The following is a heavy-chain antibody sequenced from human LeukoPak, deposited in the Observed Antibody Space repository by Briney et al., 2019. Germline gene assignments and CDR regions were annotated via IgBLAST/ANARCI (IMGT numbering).Heavy chain of an antibody. CDR1: GFTFSSYG. J-gene: IGHJ4*02. Sequence: GGSLRLSCAASGFTFSSYGMHWVRQAPGKGLEWVSYITSSGTTIYYADSVKGRFTLSRDNAKNSLYLQMNSLRAEDTAVYYCARDVRSYYWGQGTLVTVSS. CDR2: ITSSGTTI. V-gene: IGHV3-48*04. D-gene: IGHD3-10*02. CDR3: ARDVRSYY.